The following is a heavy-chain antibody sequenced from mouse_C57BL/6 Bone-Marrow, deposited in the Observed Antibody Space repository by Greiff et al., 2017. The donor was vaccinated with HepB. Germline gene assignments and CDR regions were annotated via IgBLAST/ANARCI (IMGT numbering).Heavy chain of an antibody. V-gene: IGHV2-6-1*01. CDR1: GFSLTSYG. Sequence: VQRVESGPGLVAPSQSLSITCTVSGFSLTSYGVHWVRQPPGKGLEWLVVIWSDGSTTYNSALKSRLSISKDNSKSQVFLKMNSLQTDDTAMYYCARHGDYYYGSSYVENYAMDYWGQGTSVTVSS. CDR3: ARHGDYYYGSSYVENYAMDY. J-gene: IGHJ4*01. D-gene: IGHD1-1*01. CDR2: IWSDGST.